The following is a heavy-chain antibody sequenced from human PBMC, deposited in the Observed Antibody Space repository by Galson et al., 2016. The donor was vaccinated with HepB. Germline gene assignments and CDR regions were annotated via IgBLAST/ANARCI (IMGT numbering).Heavy chain of an antibody. V-gene: IGHV3-21*01. J-gene: IGHJ6*02. CDR3: AKDHPGSSWEDYYYYGMDV. CDR1: RFTFSSYS. CDR2: ITSRSNYR. Sequence: SLRLSCAASRFTFSSYSMNWVRQAPGKGLEWISSITSRSNYRYYADSVKGRFTISRDNTKNSLYLQMNSLRPEDTAVNYCAKDHPGSSWEDYYYYGMDVWGQGTTVTVSS. D-gene: IGHD6-13*01.